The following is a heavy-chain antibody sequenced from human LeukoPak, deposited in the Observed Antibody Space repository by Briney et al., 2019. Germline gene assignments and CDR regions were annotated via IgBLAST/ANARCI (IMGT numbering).Heavy chain of an antibody. J-gene: IGHJ4*02. CDR2: ISHDGSNK. CDR3: ARVLGSGSCYHYFDY. CDR1: GFTFSSYA. Sequence: GGSLRLSCAASGFTFSSYAMHWVRQAPGKGLEWVAVISHDGSNKYYADSAKGRFTISRDNSKNTLYLEMNSLRPEDTAVYYCARVLGSGSCYHYFDYWGQGTLVTVSS. D-gene: IGHD1-26*01. V-gene: IGHV3-30*04.